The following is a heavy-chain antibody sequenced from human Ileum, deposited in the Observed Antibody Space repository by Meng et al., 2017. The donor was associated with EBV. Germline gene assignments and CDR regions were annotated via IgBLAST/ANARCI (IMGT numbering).Heavy chain of an antibody. V-gene: IGHV4-28*01. D-gene: IGHD3-22*01. CDR1: GYSISRTNW. J-gene: IGHJ4*02. CDR3: ARNVPGTSAYYD. CDR2: IYYSGST. Sequence: QVQLQGSGPGLVKPSDPLSLTCAVSGYSISRTNWWGWIRQPPGKGLEWIGYIYYSGSTSYNPSLKSRVTMSVDTSKNQFSLNLNSVTAVDTAVYYCARNVPGTSAYYDWGQGTLVTVSS.